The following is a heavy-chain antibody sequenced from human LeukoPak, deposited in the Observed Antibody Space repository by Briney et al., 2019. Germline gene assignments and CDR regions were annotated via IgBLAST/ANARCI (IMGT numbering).Heavy chain of an antibody. CDR3: AREQWELPYHIFDY. CDR1: GYTFTSYA. V-gene: IGHV1-69*13. D-gene: IGHD1-26*01. CDR2: IIPIFGTA. Sequence: ASVKVSCKASGYTFTSYAISWVRQAPGQGLERMGGIIPIFGTANYAQKFQGRVTITADESTSTAYMELSSLRSEDTAVYYCAREQWELPYHIFDYWGQGTLVTVSS. J-gene: IGHJ4*02.